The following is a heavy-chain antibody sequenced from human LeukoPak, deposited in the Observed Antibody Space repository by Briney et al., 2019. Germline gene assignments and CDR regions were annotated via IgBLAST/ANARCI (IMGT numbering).Heavy chain of an antibody. CDR2: IYYSGST. V-gene: IGHV4-31*03. CDR1: GGSISSGGYY. J-gene: IGHJ6*02. Sequence: SQTLSLTCTVSGGSISSGGYYWSWIRQHPGKGLEWIGYIYYSGSTYYNPSLKSRVTISVDTSKNQFSLKLSSVTAADTAVYYCARAPGRGESGYFTRYYYYYGMDVWGQGTAVTVSS. D-gene: IGHD3-3*01. CDR3: ARAPGRGESGYFTRYYYYYGMDV.